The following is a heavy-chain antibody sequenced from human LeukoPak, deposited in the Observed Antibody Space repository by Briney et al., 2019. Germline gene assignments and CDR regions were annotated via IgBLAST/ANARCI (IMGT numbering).Heavy chain of an antibody. CDR1: GYTFTGYY. J-gene: IGHJ4*02. D-gene: IGHD6-19*01. CDR2: INPNSGGT. CDR3: ARGYSSGWFPFDY. V-gene: IGHV1-2*02. Sequence: PWASVKVSCKASGYTFTGYYMHWVRQAPGQGLEWMGWINPNSGGTNYAQKFQGRVTMTRDTSIGTAYMELSRLRSDDTAVYYCARGYSSGWFPFDYWGQGTLVTVSS.